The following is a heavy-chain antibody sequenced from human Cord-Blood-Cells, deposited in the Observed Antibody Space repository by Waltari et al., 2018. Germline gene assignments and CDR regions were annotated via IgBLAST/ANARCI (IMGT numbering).Heavy chain of an antibody. CDR1: GGSISSSSYY. J-gene: IGHJ3*02. D-gene: IGHD1-26*01. CDR2: IYYSGGT. Sequence: QLQLQESGPGLVKPSETLSLTCTVSGGSISSSSYYWGWIRQPPGKGLEWIGSIYYSGGTSDNPTLKSRVTISVDTSKNQFSLKLSCVTAADSAVYDCARPRGSYSAFDIWGQGTMVTVSS. V-gene: IGHV4-39*01. CDR3: ARPRGSYSAFDI.